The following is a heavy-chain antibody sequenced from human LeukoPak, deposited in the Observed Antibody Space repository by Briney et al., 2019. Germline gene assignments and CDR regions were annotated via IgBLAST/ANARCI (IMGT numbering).Heavy chain of an antibody. CDR3: ATEGIAAAGQTGNFDY. D-gene: IGHD6-13*01. V-gene: IGHV3-23*01. J-gene: IGHJ4*02. CDR2: ISGSGGST. Sequence: GGSLRLSCAASGFTFSSYSMNWVRQAPGKGLEWVSAISGSGGSTYYADSVKGRFTISRDNSKNTLYLQMNSLRAEDTAVYYCATEGIAAAGQTGNFDYWGQGTLVTVSS. CDR1: GFTFSSYS.